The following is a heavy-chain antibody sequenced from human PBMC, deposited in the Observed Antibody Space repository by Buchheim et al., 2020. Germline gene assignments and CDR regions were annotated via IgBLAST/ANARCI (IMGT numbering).Heavy chain of an antibody. CDR2: ISYDGSNK. CDR1: GFTFSSYA. D-gene: IGHD4-23*01. J-gene: IGHJ4*02. CDR3: APTVVSTE. Sequence: QVQLVESGGGVVQPGRSLRLSCAASGFTFSSYAMHWVRQAPGKGLEWVAVISYDGSNKYYADSVKGRFTISRDNSKNTLFLQMNSLRAEGTAVYYCAPTVVSTEWGQGTL. V-gene: IGHV3-30*04.